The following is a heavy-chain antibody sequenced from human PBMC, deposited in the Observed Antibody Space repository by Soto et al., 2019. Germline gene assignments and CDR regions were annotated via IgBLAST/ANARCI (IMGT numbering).Heavy chain of an antibody. D-gene: IGHD6-13*01. J-gene: IGHJ4*02. V-gene: IGHV1-2*02. CDR1: GYNFTGYY. CDR2: INPNSGGT. Sequence: QVQLVQSGAEVKKPGASVKVSCKASGYNFTGYYMHWVRQAPGQVLEWMGWINPNSGGTNYAQKFNGRVTMTRDTSSSKAYMERSRLRSDDTAVYYCAREYISSWLHFDYWGQGTLVTVSS. CDR3: AREYISSWLHFDY.